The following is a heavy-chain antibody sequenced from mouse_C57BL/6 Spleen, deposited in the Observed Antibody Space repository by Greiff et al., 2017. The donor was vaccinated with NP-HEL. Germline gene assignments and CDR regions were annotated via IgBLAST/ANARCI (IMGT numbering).Heavy chain of an antibody. CDR3: ARTRYEYLDY. J-gene: IGHJ2*01. D-gene: IGHD2-10*02. CDR2: INPYNGGT. V-gene: IGHV1-19*01. Sequence: EVQLQQSGPVLVKPGASVKMSCKASGYTFTDYYMNWVKQSHGKSLEWIGVINPYNGGTSYNQKFKGKATLTVDKSSSTAYMEHNSLTSEDSAVYYCARTRYEYLDYWGQGTTLTVSS. CDR1: GYTFTDYY.